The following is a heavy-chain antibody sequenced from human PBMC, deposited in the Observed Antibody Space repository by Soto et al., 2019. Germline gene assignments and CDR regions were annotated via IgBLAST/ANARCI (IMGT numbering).Heavy chain of an antibody. CDR2: IYYKGTT. Sequence: SETLSLTCAVSDDSFSNYYWSWIRQSPGKGLEWIGHIYYKGTTNYNPSLKSRVTISVDTSKTQFSLRLSSVTAADTAVYYCARDDYGGNKGFDYWGLGTRVTVSS. V-gene: IGHV4-59*01. J-gene: IGHJ4*02. CDR3: ARDDYGGNKGFDY. D-gene: IGHD4-17*01. CDR1: DDSFSNYY.